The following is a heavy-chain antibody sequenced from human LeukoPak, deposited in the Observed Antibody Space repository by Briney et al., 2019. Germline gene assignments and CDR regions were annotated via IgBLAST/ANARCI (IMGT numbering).Heavy chain of an antibody. CDR1: GGSISSYY. D-gene: IGHD6-19*01. J-gene: IGHJ5*02. CDR3: ARHGYSSGSLAWFDP. Sequence: SETLSLTCTVSGGSISSYYWSWIRQPPGKGLEWIGYIYYSGSTNYNPSLKSRVTISVDTSKNQFSLKLSSVTAADTAVYYCARHGYSSGSLAWFDPWGQGTQVTVSS. V-gene: IGHV4-59*01. CDR2: IYYSGST.